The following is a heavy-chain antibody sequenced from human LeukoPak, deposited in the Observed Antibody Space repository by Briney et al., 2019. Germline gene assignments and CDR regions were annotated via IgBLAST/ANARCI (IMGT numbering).Heavy chain of an antibody. CDR3: AREPHDYGAVPGI. D-gene: IGHD4-17*01. Sequence: SETLSLTCTVSGRPVNSYSFFWSWIRPPPGKGLEWSGYMYCSGSTNYTPSLRSRVTISSDTPKNQFSLRLSSLTAADTAVYYCAREPHDYGAVPGIWGQGTMVTVSS. V-gene: IGHV4-61*01. CDR2: MYCSGST. J-gene: IGHJ3*02. CDR1: GRPVNSYSFF.